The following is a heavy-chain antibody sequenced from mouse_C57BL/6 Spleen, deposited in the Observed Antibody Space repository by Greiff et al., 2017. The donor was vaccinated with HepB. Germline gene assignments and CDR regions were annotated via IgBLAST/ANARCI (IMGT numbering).Heavy chain of an antibody. Sequence: EVQLQQSGPELVKPGASVKISCKASGYSFTGYYMNWVKQSPEKSLEWIGEINPSTGGTTYNQKFKAKATLTVDKSSSTAYMQLKSLTSEDSAVYYGAEGDWSFDYWGQGTTLTVSS. D-gene: IGHD4-1*01. V-gene: IGHV1-42*01. CDR3: AEGDWSFDY. J-gene: IGHJ2*01. CDR1: GYSFTGYY. CDR2: INPSTGGT.